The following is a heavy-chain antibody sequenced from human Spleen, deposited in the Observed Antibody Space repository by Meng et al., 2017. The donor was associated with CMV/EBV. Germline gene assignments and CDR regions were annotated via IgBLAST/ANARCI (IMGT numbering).Heavy chain of an antibody. V-gene: IGHV1-2*02. J-gene: IGHJ4*02. D-gene: IGHD3-10*01. CDR2: INPNSGAT. CDR1: GYTFTGYY. CDR3: ATPRNRYGSGSYRWDY. Sequence: ASVKVSCKASGYTFTGYYMHWVRQAPGQGLEWMGWINPNSGATHFAQKFQGRIAMITDTSITTAYMELSSLRSEDTAVYYCATPRNRYGSGSYRWDYWGQGTLVTVSS.